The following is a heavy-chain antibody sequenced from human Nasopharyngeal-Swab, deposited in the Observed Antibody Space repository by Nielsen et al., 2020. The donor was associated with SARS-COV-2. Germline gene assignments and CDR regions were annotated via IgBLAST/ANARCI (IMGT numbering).Heavy chain of an antibody. Sequence: WIRQPPGKGLEWVSGISSTGDYIHYAASVEGRFTISRDNAKTSLYLQMNSLRAEDSAVYYCVRDTPAMFAYWGQGTLVTVSS. J-gene: IGHJ4*02. CDR3: VRDTPAMFAY. CDR2: ISSTGDYI. V-gene: IGHV3-21*01.